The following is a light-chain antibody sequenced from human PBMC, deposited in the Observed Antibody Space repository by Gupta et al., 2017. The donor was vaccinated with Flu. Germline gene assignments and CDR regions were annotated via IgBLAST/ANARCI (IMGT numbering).Light chain of an antibody. CDR1: QGVSNY. V-gene: IGKV1-27*01. Sequence: DIQITQSPSSLSASVGDRFTIPCRASQGVSNYLAWYQQKPGKVPKLLIYAASTLKSGVPSRFSGSGSGTDFTLTISSRQPGDVATYYCQNQNSFPVTFGRGTKVDIK. CDR3: QNQNSFPVT. J-gene: IGKJ4*01. CDR2: AAS.